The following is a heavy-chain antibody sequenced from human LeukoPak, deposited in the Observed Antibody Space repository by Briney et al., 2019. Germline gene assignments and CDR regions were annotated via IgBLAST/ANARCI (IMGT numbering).Heavy chain of an antibody. V-gene: IGHV4-4*07. CDR3: ARGQWMVRGVIITRYFDY. CDR2: IYTSGST. J-gene: IGHJ4*02. D-gene: IGHD3-10*01. Sequence: SETLSLTCTVSGGSISSYYWSWIRQPAGKGLEWIGRIYTSGSTNYNPSLKSRVTISVDTSKNQFSLKLSSVTAADTAVYYCARGQWMVRGVIITRYFDYWGQGTLVTVSS. CDR1: GGSISSYY.